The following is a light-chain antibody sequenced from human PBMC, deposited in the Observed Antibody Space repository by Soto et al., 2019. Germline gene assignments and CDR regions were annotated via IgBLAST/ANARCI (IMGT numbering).Light chain of an antibody. V-gene: IGKV1-39*01. CDR2: AAS. Sequence: DIQMIQSPSSLSASVGDRVTITCRASQSISNYLNWYQQRPGQAPKVLIYAASTLHSGVPSRFSGSGFGTDFTLTISSLQPEDFATYYCQRSRTSPLTFGGGTKVEVK. CDR3: QRSRTSPLT. CDR1: QSISNY. J-gene: IGKJ4*01.